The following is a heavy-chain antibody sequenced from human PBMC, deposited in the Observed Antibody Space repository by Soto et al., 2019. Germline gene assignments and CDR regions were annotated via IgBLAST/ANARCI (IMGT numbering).Heavy chain of an antibody. V-gene: IGHV1-46*01. CDR1: GYTFTSYY. Sequence: ASVKVSCKASGYTFTSYYMHWVRQAPGQGLEWMGIINPSGGSTSYAQKFQGRVTMTRDTSTSTVYMELSSLRSEDTAVYYCAILTVTAYYYYYGMDVWGQGTTVTV. CDR2: INPSGGST. J-gene: IGHJ6*02. CDR3: AILTVTAYYYYYGMDV. D-gene: IGHD2-21*02.